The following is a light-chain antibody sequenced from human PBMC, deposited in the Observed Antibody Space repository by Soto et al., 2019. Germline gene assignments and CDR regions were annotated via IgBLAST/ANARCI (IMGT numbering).Light chain of an antibody. J-gene: IGLJ3*02. CDR2: DVT. Sequence: HSALTQPRSVSGSPGQSVTISCTGTSSDVGAYDYVSWSQQHPGKAPKLIIYDVTKRPSGVPDRFSGSKSGNTDSLTISGLQAEDEADYYCCSYGGSYTWVFGGGTQLTVL. CDR3: CSYGGSYTWV. V-gene: IGLV2-11*01. CDR1: SSDVGAYDY.